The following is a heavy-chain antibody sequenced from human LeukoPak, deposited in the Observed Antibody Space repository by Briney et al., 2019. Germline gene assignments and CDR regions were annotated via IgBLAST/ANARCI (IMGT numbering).Heavy chain of an antibody. J-gene: IGHJ3*02. Sequence: SETLSLTCTVSGGSISSYYWSWIRQPPGKGLEWIGYIYYSGSTNYNPSLKSRVTISVDTSKNQFSLKLSSVTAADTAVYYCARGTGSYYNGDAFDIWGQGTMVTVSS. CDR2: IYYSGST. CDR1: GGSISSYY. D-gene: IGHD3-10*01. V-gene: IGHV4-59*01. CDR3: ARGTGSYYNGDAFDI.